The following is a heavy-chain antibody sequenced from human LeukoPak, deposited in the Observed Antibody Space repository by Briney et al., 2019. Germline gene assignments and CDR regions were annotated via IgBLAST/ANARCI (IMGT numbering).Heavy chain of an antibody. D-gene: IGHD3-22*01. CDR2: IYPGDSDT. V-gene: IGHV5-51*01. J-gene: IGHJ4*02. CDR3: PRQGGRYYDSAPFDY. CDR1: GYSFTSYW. Sequence: GESLKISCKGAGYSFTSYWIGWVRQMPGKGLEWMGIIYPGDSDTRYSPSFQGQVTISADKSISTAYLQWSSLKASDTAMYYCPRQGGRYYDSAPFDYWGQGTLATVSS.